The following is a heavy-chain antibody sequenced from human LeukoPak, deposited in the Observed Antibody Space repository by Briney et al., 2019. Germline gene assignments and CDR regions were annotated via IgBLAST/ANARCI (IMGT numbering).Heavy chain of an antibody. Sequence: PGGSLRLSCAASGFTFRSYWMTWVRQAPGKGLEWVANINQDGSQKYYVDSVKGRFTISRDNAKNSLYLQMKSLRGEDTAVYYCARTSLPRYDYDRGGNYWGQGTLVTVSS. CDR3: ARTSLPRYDYDRGGNY. V-gene: IGHV3-7*01. J-gene: IGHJ4*02. CDR2: INQDGSQK. D-gene: IGHD3-22*01. CDR1: GFTFRSYW.